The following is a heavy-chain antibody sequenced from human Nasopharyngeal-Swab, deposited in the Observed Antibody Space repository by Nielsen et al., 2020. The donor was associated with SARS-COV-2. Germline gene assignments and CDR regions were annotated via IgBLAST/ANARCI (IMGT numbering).Heavy chain of an antibody. V-gene: IGHV3-20*04. CDR1: GFTFDDYG. CDR2: INWNGGST. D-gene: IGHD3-10*01. Sequence: GESLKISCAASGFTFDDYGMSWVRQAPGKGLEWVSGINWNGGSTGYADSVKGRFTISRDRSKNTLYLQMNSLTVEDTAVYYCTKNTPMVDTYSYYMDVWGEGATVTVSS. J-gene: IGHJ6*03. CDR3: TKNTPMVDTYSYYMDV.